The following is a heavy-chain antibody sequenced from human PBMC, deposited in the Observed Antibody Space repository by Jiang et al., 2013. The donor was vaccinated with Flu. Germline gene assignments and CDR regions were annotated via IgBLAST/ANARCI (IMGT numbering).Heavy chain of an antibody. CDR2: IYYGGST. CDR1: GASITSVGYY. CDR3: ARDRGYSGYAAFDY. V-gene: IGHV4-31*03. D-gene: IGHD5-12*01. J-gene: IGHJ4*02. Sequence: KPSQTLSLTCTVSGASITSVGYYWTWIRQHPGKGLEWIGYIYYGGSTYYNPSLKSRLTISVDTSKNQFSLNLTSVTAADTAVYYCARDRGYSGYAAFDYWGQGTLVTVSS.